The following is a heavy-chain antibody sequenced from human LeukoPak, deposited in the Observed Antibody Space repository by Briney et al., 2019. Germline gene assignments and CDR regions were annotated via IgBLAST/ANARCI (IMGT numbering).Heavy chain of an antibody. CDR3: ARDSSTDYYYFGMDV. V-gene: IGHV4-59*13. J-gene: IGHJ6*02. Sequence: PSETLSLTCSVSGGSITNYYWSWIRQPPGKGLEWMGYIYYSGSTTYNPSLKSRVTISKDTSKNQFSLRLTSVTAADTAVYYCARDSSTDYYYFGMDVWGQGTTVTVSS. CDR2: IYYSGST. CDR1: GGSITNYY. D-gene: IGHD6-13*01.